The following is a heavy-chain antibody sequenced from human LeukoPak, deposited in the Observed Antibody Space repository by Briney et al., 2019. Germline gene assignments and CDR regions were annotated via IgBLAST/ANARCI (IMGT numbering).Heavy chain of an antibody. CDR2: IIPILGIA. V-gene: IGHV1-69*04. J-gene: IGHJ4*02. CDR1: GGTFSSYA. CDR3: ATTTVTSLSTALYYFDY. Sequence: SVKVSCKASGGTFSSYAISWVRQAPGQGLEWMGRIIPILGIANYAQKFQGRVTITADKSTSTAYMELSSLRSEDTAVYYCATTTVTSLSTALYYFDYWGQGTLVTVSS. D-gene: IGHD4-17*01.